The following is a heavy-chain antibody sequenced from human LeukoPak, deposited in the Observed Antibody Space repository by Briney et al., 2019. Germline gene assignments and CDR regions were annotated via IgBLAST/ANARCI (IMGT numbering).Heavy chain of an antibody. CDR3: ARSGTWDYFDY. J-gene: IGHJ4*02. Sequence: ASVLVSSKASGYTITGHYMHWVRHAPGQGLAWIGWINPNSGGTNYAQQFQGRVTMTRDTSISTAYMELSRLRSDDTAVYYCARSGTWDYFDYWGQGTLVTVSS. V-gene: IGHV1-2*02. D-gene: IGHD1-7*01. CDR2: INPNSGGT. CDR1: GYTITGHY.